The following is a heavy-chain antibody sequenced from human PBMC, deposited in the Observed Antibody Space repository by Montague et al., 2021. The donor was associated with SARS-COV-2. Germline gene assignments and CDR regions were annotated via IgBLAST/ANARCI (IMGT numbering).Heavy chain of an antibody. Sequence: SETLSLTCTVSGGSISRYYWSWIRQPPGKGLEWIGYIHYSGSTNYNPSLKSRVTISVDTSKNQFSLKLSSVTAADTAVYYCARDGVLRYFDWLGDRYGMDVWGQGTTVTVSS. D-gene: IGHD3-9*01. V-gene: IGHV4-59*13. CDR3: ARDGVLRYFDWLGDRYGMDV. J-gene: IGHJ6*02. CDR2: IHYSGST. CDR1: GGSISRYY.